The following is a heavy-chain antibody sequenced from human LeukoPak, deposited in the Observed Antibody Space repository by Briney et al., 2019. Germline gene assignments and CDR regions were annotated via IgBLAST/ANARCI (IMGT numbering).Heavy chain of an antibody. D-gene: IGHD3-16*02. V-gene: IGHV4-34*01. CDR3: ARAGFASRYYFDY. Sequence: SETLSLTCAVYGGSFSGYYWSWIRQPPGKGLEWIGEINHSGSTNYNPSLKSRVTISVDTSKNQFSLKLSSVTAADTAVYYCARAGFASRYYFDYWGQGTLVTVSS. CDR1: GGSFSGYY. J-gene: IGHJ4*02. CDR2: INHSGST.